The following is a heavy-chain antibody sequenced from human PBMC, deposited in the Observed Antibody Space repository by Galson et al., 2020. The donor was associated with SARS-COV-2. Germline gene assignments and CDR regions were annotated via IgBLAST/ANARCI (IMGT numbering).Heavy chain of an antibody. Sequence: SETLSLTCTVSGGSISSGSYYWSWIRQPAGQGLEWIRRIYTSGSTNYNPSLKSRVTISVDTSKNQFSLKLSSVTAADTAVYYCARDGYNGGGPFDYWGQGTLVTVSS. CDR2: IYTSGST. V-gene: IGHV4-61*02. J-gene: IGHJ4*02. D-gene: IGHD2-8*01. CDR3: ARDGYNGGGPFDY. CDR1: GGSISSGSYY.